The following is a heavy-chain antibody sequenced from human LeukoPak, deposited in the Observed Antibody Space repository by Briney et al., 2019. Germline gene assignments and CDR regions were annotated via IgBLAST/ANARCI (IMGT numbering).Heavy chain of an antibody. CDR1: GYTFTGYY. CDR3: ARSDYGSGSYYLSHYYYYYMDV. J-gene: IGHJ6*03. V-gene: IGHV1-2*02. CDR2: INPNSGGT. Sequence: ASVKVSCKASGYTFTGYYMHWVRQAPGQGLEWMGWINPNSGGTNYAQKFQGRVTMTRDTSISTAYMELSRLRSDDTAVYYCARSDYGSGSYYLSHYYYYYMDVWGKGTTVTVSS. D-gene: IGHD3-10*01.